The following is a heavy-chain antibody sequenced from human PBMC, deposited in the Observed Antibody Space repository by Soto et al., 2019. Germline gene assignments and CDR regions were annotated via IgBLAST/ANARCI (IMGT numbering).Heavy chain of an antibody. CDR1: GFTFSGSA. CDR2: IRSKANSYAT. J-gene: IGHJ6*03. V-gene: IGHV3-73*01. CDR3: TGIAARPGVYYYMDV. D-gene: IGHD6-6*01. Sequence: EVQLVESGGGLVQPGGSLKLSCAASGFTFSGSAMHWVRQASGKGLEWVGRIRSKANSYATAYAASVKGRFTISRDDSKNKSYLQMNSLKTEDTAVYYCTGIAARPGVYYYMDVWGKGTTVTVSS.